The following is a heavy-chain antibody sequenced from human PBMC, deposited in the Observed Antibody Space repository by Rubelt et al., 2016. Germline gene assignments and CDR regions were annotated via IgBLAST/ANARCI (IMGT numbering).Heavy chain of an antibody. Sequence: QVQLQQWGAGLLKPSETLSLTCAVYGGSFSGYYWSWIRQPPGKGLEWIGEINHSGRTNYNPSLKSRVTISVDTSKNQFSLKLSAVTAADTAVYYCARREQQLPIDYWGQGTLVTVSS. D-gene: IGHD6-13*01. CDR3: ARREQQLPIDY. CDR2: INHSGRT. CDR1: GGSFSGYY. V-gene: IGHV4-34*01. J-gene: IGHJ4*02.